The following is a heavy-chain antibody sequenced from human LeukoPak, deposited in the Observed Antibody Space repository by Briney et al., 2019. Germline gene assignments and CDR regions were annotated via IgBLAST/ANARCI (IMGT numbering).Heavy chain of an antibody. CDR1: GYTFTGYY. V-gene: IGHV1-2*02. Sequence: GASVEVSCKASGYTFTGYYMHWVRQAPGQGLEWMGWINPNSGGTNYAQKFQGRVTMTRDTSISTAYMELSRLRSDDTAVYYCARDLKSVVVPAAIGSANWFDPWGQGTLVTVSS. D-gene: IGHD2-2*01. CDR2: INPNSGGT. CDR3: ARDLKSVVVPAAIGSANWFDP. J-gene: IGHJ5*02.